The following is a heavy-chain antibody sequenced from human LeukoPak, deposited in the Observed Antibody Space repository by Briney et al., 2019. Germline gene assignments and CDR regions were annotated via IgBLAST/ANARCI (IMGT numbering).Heavy chain of an antibody. J-gene: IGHJ6*03. CDR2: IYYSGST. CDR1: GGAISSYY. CDR3: ARGSLVSGYYYYMDV. Sequence: SQTLSLTCTVSGGAISSYYWSWIRQPPGKGLEWIGYIYYSGSTTYNPSLKSRVTISVATSKTQFSLKLSSVTAADTAVYYCARGSLVSGYYYYMDVWGKGTTVTVSS. V-gene: IGHV4-59*01. D-gene: IGHD2-15*01.